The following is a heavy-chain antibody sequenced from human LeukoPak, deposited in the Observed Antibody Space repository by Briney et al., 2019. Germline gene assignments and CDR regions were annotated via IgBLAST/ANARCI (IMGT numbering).Heavy chain of an antibody. D-gene: IGHD3-22*01. J-gene: IGHJ4*02. Sequence: GASVKVSCKASGYTFTGYYMHWVRQAPGQGLEWMGWINPNSGGTNYAQKFQGRVTMTRNTSISTAYMELSSLRSEDTAVYYCARGRSGYVDYWGQGTLVTVSS. CDR1: GYTFTGYY. CDR2: INPNSGGT. CDR3: ARGRSGYVDY. V-gene: IGHV1-2*02.